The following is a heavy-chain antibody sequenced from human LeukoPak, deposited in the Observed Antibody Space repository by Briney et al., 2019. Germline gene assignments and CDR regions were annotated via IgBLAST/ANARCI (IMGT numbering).Heavy chain of an antibody. V-gene: IGHV3-7*04. J-gene: IGHJ4*02. Sequence: GGSLRLSCAASGFTFAPYWMTWVRQAPGKGLEYVATMNRDGSEKYYVDSVKGRFTISRDNSKNSLYLQMDSLRAEDTAVYYCARGIEEWLYLYYWGQGALVTAAS. CDR3: ARGIEEWLYLYY. CDR2: MNRDGSEK. CDR1: GFTFAPYW. D-gene: IGHD3-3*01.